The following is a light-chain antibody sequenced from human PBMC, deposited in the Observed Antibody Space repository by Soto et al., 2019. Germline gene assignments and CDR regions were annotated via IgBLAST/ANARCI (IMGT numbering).Light chain of an antibody. CDR3: SSFTRSSTYV. Sequence: QSALTQPASVSGSPGQWTTISCTGTSSDVGAYNFVSWYQQYPGKAPNVMIYEVNKRPSGVSNRFSGSKSGNTASLTISGLQAEDEADYYCSSFTRSSTYVFGSGTKVTVL. CDR2: EVN. V-gene: IGLV2-14*01. CDR1: SSDVGAYNF. J-gene: IGLJ1*01.